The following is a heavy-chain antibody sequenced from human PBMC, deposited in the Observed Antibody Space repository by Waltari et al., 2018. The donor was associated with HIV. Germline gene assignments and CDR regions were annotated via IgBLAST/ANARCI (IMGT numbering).Heavy chain of an antibody. V-gene: IGHV1-18*01. CDR3: ARGDRAFDV. D-gene: IGHD1-26*01. CDR1: RYTCTTYG. Sequence: HVQLLQSGSEVQRPAASVKVSCKTSRYTCTTYGNSWLRQAHRQGLVWMGWISTYNGNTKSAQTLQARISMTIDTSRHTAYMDLRSLRSDDTAVYYCARGDRAFDVWGQGTMVSVSS. J-gene: IGHJ3*01. CDR2: ISTYNGNT.